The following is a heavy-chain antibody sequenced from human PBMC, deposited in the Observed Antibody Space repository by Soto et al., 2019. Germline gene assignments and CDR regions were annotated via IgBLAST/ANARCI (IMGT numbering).Heavy chain of an antibody. CDR3: ATTPTIIVGATGDWFDP. V-gene: IGHV1-24*01. CDR1: GYTLTELS. J-gene: IGHJ5*02. D-gene: IGHD1-26*01. Sequence: ASVKVSCKVSGYTLTELSMHWVRQAPGKGLEWMGGFDPEDGETIYAQKFQGRVTMTEDTSTDTAYMELSSLRSEDTAVYYCATTPTIIVGATGDWFDPWGQGTLVTVSS. CDR2: FDPEDGET.